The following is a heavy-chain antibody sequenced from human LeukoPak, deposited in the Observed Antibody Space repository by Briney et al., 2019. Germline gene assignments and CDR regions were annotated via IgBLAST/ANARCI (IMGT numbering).Heavy chain of an antibody. CDR3: ARGFDSKSSYFDY. J-gene: IGHJ4*02. D-gene: IGHD2-21*01. CDR1: GGSFSGYY. Sequence: PSETLSLTCAVYGGSFSGYYWSWIRQPPGKGLEWIGEINHSGSTNYNPSLNSRVTISLNTSKNQFSLKLRSVTAADTAVYYCARGFDSKSSYFDYWGQGTLVTVSS. V-gene: IGHV4-34*01. CDR2: INHSGST.